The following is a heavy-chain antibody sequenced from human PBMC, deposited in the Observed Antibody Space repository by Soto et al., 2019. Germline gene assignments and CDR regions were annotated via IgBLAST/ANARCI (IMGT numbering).Heavy chain of an antibody. CDR3: ARAQGGIVLMVYAHYYYGMDV. CDR2: INHSGST. D-gene: IGHD2-8*01. J-gene: IGHJ6*02. Sequence: SETLSLTCAVYGGSFSGYYWSWIRQPPGKGLEWIGEINHSGSTNYNPSLKSRVTISVDTSKNQFSLKLSSVTAADTAVYYCARAQGGIVLMVYAHYYYGMDVWGQGTTVTVS. CDR1: GGSFSGYY. V-gene: IGHV4-34*01.